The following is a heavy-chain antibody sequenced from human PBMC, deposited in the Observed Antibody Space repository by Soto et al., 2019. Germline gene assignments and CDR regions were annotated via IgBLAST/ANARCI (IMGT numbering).Heavy chain of an antibody. CDR3: ARFGGPGLSHNWFDS. V-gene: IGHV5-10-1*01. J-gene: IGHJ5*02. Sequence: GESLKISCKGSGYSFTSYWISWVRQMPGKGLEWMGRIYPIDSYTNYSPSLQGHVTFSADKSITTAYLQWSSLKASDSAMYYCARFGGPGLSHNWFDSWGQGTLVTVS. CDR2: IYPIDSYT. CDR1: GYSFTSYW. D-gene: IGHD3-3*01.